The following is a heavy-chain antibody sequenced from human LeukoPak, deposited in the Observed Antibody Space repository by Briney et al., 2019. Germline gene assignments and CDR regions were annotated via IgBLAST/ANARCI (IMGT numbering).Heavy chain of an antibody. CDR3: ARVVTPFSYGYFGAFDI. J-gene: IGHJ3*02. CDR2: IYYSGST. V-gene: IGHV4-59*01. CDR1: GGSISSYY. D-gene: IGHD5-18*01. Sequence: PSETLSLTCTVSGGSISSYYWSWIRQPPGKGLEWIGYIYYSGSTNYNPSLKSRVTISVDTSKNQFSLKLSSVTAAGTAVYYCARVVTPFSYGYFGAFDIWGQGTMVTVSS.